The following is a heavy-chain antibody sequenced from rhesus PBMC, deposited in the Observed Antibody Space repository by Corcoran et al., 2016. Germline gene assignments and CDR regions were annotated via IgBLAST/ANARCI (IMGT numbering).Heavy chain of an antibody. D-gene: IGHD4-29*01. CDR1: GFTFSSYG. CDR2: ISTGRGIT. Sequence: EVQLVESGGGLVQPGGSLRLSCAASGFTFSSYGMTWVRQAPGKGLEWVSSISTGRGITYYADSVQCRFTISRDNSKNTLSLLMNSLRAEDTAVYYCANYGYGSSYDFDYWGQGVLVTVSS. CDR3: ANYGYGSSYDFDY. V-gene: IGHV3S5*01. J-gene: IGHJ4*01.